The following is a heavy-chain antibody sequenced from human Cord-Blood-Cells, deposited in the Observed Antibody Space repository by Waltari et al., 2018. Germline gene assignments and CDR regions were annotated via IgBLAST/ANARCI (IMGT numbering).Heavy chain of an antibody. Sequence: QVQLQQWGAGLLKPSETLSLTCAVYGGSFSGYYWSWIRQPPGKGLEWIGEINHSGSTNYNPSLKSRVTISVDTSKNQFSLKLSSVTAADTAVYYCARRGQLGICYWGQGTLVTVSS. D-gene: IGHD7-27*01. CDR3: ARRGQLGICY. CDR2: INHSGST. CDR1: GGSFSGYY. J-gene: IGHJ4*02. V-gene: IGHV4-34*01.